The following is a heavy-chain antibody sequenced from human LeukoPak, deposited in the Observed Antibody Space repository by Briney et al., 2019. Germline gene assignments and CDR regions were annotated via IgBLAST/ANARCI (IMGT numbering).Heavy chain of an antibody. V-gene: IGHV5-51*01. D-gene: IGHD4-23*01. CDR2: IYPGDSDT. CDR3: ARQVTTVVTDYYYYYMDV. J-gene: IGHJ6*03. Sequence: GESLKISCKGSGYSFTSYWIGWVRQMPGKGLEWMGIIYPGDSDTRYSPSFQGQVTISADKSISTAYLQWSSLKASDTAMYYCARQVTTVVTDYYYYYMDVWGKGTTVTVSS. CDR1: GYSFTSYW.